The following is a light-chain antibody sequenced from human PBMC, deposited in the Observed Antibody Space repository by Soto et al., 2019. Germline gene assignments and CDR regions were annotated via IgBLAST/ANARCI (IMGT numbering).Light chain of an antibody. Sequence: EIVMTQSPATLSVSPGDTATLSCRASQSVSSYLAWYQQKPGQAPRLLIYGASTRATGVPARFSGIGSGTEFTRTISSLQSEDFAIYYCQQYDNWPPRLTVGGGTKVEIK. CDR2: GAS. J-gene: IGKJ4*01. CDR1: QSVSSY. V-gene: IGKV3D-15*01. CDR3: QQYDNWPPRLT.